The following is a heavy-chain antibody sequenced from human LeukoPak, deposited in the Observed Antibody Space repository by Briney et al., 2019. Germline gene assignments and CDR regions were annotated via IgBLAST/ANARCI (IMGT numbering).Heavy chain of an antibody. CDR1: GFNFSSYA. V-gene: IGHV3-23*01. Sequence: PGGSLRLSCAASGFNFSSYAMNWVRQGPGKGLEWVSTISSSGANTYYADSVKGRSTISRDNAKNTLYLQMNSLRAEDTAVYYCTRFTMIDPISSYWGQGTLVTVSS. J-gene: IGHJ4*02. D-gene: IGHD3-22*01. CDR3: TRFTMIDPISSY. CDR2: ISSSGANT.